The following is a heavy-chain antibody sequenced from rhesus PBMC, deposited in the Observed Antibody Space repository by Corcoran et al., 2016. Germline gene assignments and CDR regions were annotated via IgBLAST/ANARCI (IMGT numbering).Heavy chain of an antibody. CDR3: ARAAPGVDYAFDV. Sequence: QVQLQESGPGLVKPSETLSLTCAVSGGSISGHNWNWIRQPPGKGLDWSGYIGGSSGRTDYNSSLKPRDTISTDPSKNQFSLNLISVTAADTAVYYCARAAPGVDYAFDVWGQGLRVTVSS. D-gene: IGHD3-34*01. V-gene: IGHV4S5*01. J-gene: IGHJ3*01. CDR2: IGGSSGRT. CDR1: GGSISGHN.